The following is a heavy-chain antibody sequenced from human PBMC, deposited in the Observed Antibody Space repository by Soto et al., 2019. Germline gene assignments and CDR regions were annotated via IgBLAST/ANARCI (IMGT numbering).Heavy chain of an antibody. J-gene: IGHJ6*02. Sequence: PXEXLKISGKSSGYXFSTNLVAWIRHVPGKGLEWMGSIFPAHSDVRYNPSFQVQVTISVDKSMYTAYLRWNSLKASATATFYCAKHNYFGSGSSFYYDKSDLWGQGTAATVSS. CDR3: AKHNYFGSGSSFYYDKSDL. CDR1: GYXFSTNL. V-gene: IGHV5-51*01. D-gene: IGHD3-10*01. CDR2: IFPAHSDV.